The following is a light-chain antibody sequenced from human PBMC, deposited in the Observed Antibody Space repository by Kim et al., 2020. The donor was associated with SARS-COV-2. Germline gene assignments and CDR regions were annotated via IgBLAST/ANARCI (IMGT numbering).Light chain of an antibody. CDR3: QQTHTKLYI. CDR2: DAS. Sequence: DIQLAQSPSSLPASIGDRVTISCRASQAIYNSLNWYQQKPGAAPRLLISDASKLQRGVPSRFSGSGSGTDFTLTINGLQVDDFATYYCQQTHTKLYIFGQGNKVDNK. CDR1: QAIYNS. J-gene: IGKJ2*01. V-gene: IGKV1-39*01.